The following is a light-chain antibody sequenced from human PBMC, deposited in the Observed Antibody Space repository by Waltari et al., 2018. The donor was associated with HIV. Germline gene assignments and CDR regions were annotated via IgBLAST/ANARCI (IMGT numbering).Light chain of an antibody. CDR2: DVN. V-gene: IGLV2-23*02. CDR3: CSYAGSSTVV. CDR1: SSYVGDYNY. Sequence: QSALTQPASVSGSPGQSITISSPATSSYVGDYNYVSWYQQHPGKAPKLMIYDVNKRPSGVSNRFSGSKSGNTASLTISGLQAEDEADYYCCSYAGSSTVVFGGGTKLTVL. J-gene: IGLJ2*01.